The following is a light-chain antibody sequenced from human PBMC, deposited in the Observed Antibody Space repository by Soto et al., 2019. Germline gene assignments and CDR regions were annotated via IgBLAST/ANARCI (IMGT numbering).Light chain of an antibody. CDR1: QSVSSNY. CDR3: QQVGRSPPSWT. CDR2: GAS. J-gene: IGKJ1*01. Sequence: ETVLTQSPGTLSLSPGERATLSCRASQSVSSNYLAWYQQKPGQAPRLLIYGASTRATGIPDRFSGSGSGTDFTLTISRREPEDSAVYYCQQVGRSPPSWTFGQGTKVEIK. V-gene: IGKV3-20*01.